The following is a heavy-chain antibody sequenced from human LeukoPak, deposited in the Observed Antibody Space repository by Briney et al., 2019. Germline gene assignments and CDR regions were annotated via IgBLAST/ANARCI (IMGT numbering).Heavy chain of an antibody. CDR1: GFTFSSYG. CDR3: ARRKYQLLLGRGDNWFDP. Sequence: GGSLRLSCAASGFTFSSYGMHWVRQAPGKGLEWVANIKQDGSEKYYVDSVKGRFTISRDNAKNSLYLQMNSLRAEDTAVYYCARRKYQLLLGRGDNWFDPWGQGTLVTVSS. V-gene: IGHV3-7*01. D-gene: IGHD2-2*01. J-gene: IGHJ5*02. CDR2: IKQDGSEK.